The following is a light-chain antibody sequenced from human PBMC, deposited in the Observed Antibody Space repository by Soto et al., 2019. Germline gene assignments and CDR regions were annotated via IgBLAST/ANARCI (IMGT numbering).Light chain of an antibody. V-gene: IGLV2-14*01. Sequence: QSVLTQAASVSGSPGQSITISCVGTNSDIGGYNFVSWYQQHPGKAPKLMIFEVNKRPSGVSNRFSGSKSGNMASLTISGLQAEDEADYFCFSYTTGTTNVFGTGTKVTVL. CDR2: EVN. CDR1: NSDIGGYNF. CDR3: FSYTTGTTNV. J-gene: IGLJ1*01.